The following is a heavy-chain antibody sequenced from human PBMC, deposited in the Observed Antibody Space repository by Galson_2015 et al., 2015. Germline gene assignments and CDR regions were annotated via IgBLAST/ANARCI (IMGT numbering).Heavy chain of an antibody. CDR2: INTANGDT. V-gene: IGHV1-3*04. CDR1: GYSLTTHA. CDR3: ARGRNYGDYGRGDSFDV. J-gene: IGHJ3*01. Sequence: SVKVSCKASGYSLTTHAIHWVRQAPGQRLEWVGWINTANGDTKFSQNFQGRATIIRDASASAVYMDLSSLRSQDTAVYYCARGRNYGDYGRGDSFDVWGQGTMVTVSS. D-gene: IGHD4-17*01.